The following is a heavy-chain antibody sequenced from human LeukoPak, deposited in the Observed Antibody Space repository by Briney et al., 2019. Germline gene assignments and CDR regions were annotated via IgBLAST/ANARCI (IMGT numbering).Heavy chain of an antibody. CDR3: ARGLYYYDSSGYNY. Sequence: KPGGSLRLSCAASGFTFSSYSMNWVRQAPGKGLEWVSSISSSSSYIYYADSVKGRFTISRDNDKNSLYLQMNSLRAEDTAVYYCARGLYYYDSSGYNYWGQGTLVTVSS. CDR2: ISSSSSYI. D-gene: IGHD3-22*01. CDR1: GFTFSSYS. J-gene: IGHJ4*02. V-gene: IGHV3-21*01.